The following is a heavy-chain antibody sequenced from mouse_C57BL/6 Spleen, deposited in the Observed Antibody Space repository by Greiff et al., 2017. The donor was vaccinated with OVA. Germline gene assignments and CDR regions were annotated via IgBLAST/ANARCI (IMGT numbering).Heavy chain of an antibody. Sequence: EVQLVESGGGLVKPGGSLKLSCAASGFTFSDYGMHWVRQAPEKGLEWVAYISSGSITIYYADTVKGRFTISRDNAKNTLVLQMTRLRSEDTAMYYCAINWDEGFFDYWGKGTTLTVSS. V-gene: IGHV5-17*01. CDR3: AINWDEGFFDY. CDR1: GFTFSDYG. J-gene: IGHJ2*01. D-gene: IGHD4-1*01. CDR2: ISSGSITI.